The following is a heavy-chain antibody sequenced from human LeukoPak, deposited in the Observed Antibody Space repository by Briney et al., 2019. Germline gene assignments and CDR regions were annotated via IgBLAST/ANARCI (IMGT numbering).Heavy chain of an antibody. D-gene: IGHD2-15*01. Sequence: GGSLRLSCAASGFTFSSYEMNWVRQAPGKGLEWVSYISSSGSTIYYADSVKGRFTISRDNAKNSLYLQMNSLRAEDTAVYYCAKMGIVVVVAATGNWFNPWGQGTLVTVSS. CDR3: AKMGIVVVVAATGNWFNP. V-gene: IGHV3-48*03. J-gene: IGHJ5*02. CDR2: ISSSGSTI. CDR1: GFTFSSYE.